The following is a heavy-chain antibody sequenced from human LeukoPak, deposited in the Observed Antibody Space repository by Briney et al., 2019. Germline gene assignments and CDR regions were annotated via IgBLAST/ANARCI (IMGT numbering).Heavy chain of an antibody. CDR2: IIPILGIA. CDR3: ARDPRGVYGSGSYSSD. V-gene: IGHV1-69*04. CDR1: GGTFSSYA. Sequence: ASVKVSCKASGGTFSSYAISWVRQAPGQGLEWMGRIIPILGIANYAQKFQGRVTITADKSTSTAYMELSSLRSEDTAVYYCARDPRGVYGSGSYSSDWGQGTLVTVSS. D-gene: IGHD3-10*01. J-gene: IGHJ4*02.